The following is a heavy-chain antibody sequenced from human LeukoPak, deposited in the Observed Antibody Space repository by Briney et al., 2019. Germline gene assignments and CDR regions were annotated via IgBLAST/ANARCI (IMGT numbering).Heavy chain of an antibody. J-gene: IGHJ5*02. V-gene: IGHV4-59*01. CDR1: GGSIGTYY. D-gene: IGHD3-10*01. Sequence: SETLSLTCTVSGGSIGTYYWSWIRQPPGKGLEWIAYIYYSGSTNYNPSLKSRVTVSVDTSKNQFSLKLNSVTAADTAVYCCARDPVGSNWFDPWGQGILVTVSS. CDR3: ARDPVGSNWFDP. CDR2: IYYSGST.